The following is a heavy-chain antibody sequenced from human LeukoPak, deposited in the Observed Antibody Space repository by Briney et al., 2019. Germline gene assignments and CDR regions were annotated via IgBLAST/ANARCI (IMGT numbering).Heavy chain of an antibody. V-gene: IGHV4-59*08. CDR1: GGSISSYY. CDR2: IYYSGST. Sequence: SETLSLTCTVSGGSISSYYWSWIRQPPGKGLEWIGYIYYSGSTNYNPSLKSRVTISVDTSKNQFSLKLSSVTAADTAVYYCARAYKSASGTSYDYGDSRTFGRGNWFDPWGQGTLVTVSS. D-gene: IGHD4-17*01. CDR3: ARAYKSASGTSYDYGDSRTFGRGNWFDP. J-gene: IGHJ5*02.